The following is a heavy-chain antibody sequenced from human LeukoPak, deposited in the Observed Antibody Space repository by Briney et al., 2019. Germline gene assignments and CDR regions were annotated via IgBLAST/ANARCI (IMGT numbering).Heavy chain of an antibody. V-gene: IGHV1-69*05. J-gene: IGHJ6*03. CDR3: TRDLRTGTYYYMDV. Sequence: GASLKVSCKASGTIFNSSSIHWVRQPPGQGLEWVGGIFPVFGTTNYAQKFQGRVTIFTDESSSTLYMQLSSLEFEDTAVYYCTRDLRTGTYYYMDVWGEGTAVTVSS. D-gene: IGHD7-27*01. CDR2: IFPVFGTT. CDR1: GTIFNSSS.